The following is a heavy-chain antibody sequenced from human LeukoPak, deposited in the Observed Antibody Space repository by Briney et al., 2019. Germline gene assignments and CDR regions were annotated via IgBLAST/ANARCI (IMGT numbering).Heavy chain of an antibody. CDR3: ARDPEPNAFDI. CDR2: IYTSGST. CDR1: VGSISSRGYY. Sequence: PSQTLSLTCTVSVGSISSRGYYWSWIRQPAGKGLEWIGRIYTSGSTNYNPSLKSRVTISVDTSKNQFSLKLSSVTAADTAVYYCARDPEPNAFDIWGQGTMVTVSP. D-gene: IGHD1-14*01. J-gene: IGHJ3*02. V-gene: IGHV4-61*02.